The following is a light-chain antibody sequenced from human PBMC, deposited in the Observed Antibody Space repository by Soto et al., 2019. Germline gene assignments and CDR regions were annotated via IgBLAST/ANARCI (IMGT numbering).Light chain of an antibody. CDR1: TLEDKY. CDR2: QDS. J-gene: IGLJ1*01. Sequence: SYELSHPPSVSVSPGQTASITCSGETLEDKYACWYQQMPGQSPVLVFHQDSKRPSWIPERFSGSNSGNSATLTISGTQARDESDYSCQAWVDSTATYVFGTAIKLNVL. V-gene: IGLV3-1*01. CDR3: QAWVDSTATYV.